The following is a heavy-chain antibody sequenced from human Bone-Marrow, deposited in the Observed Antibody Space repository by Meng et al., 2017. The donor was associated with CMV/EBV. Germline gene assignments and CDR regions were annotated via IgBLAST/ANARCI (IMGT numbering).Heavy chain of an antibody. CDR3: AREDCSSTSCYLYHYYYGMDV. D-gene: IGHD2-2*01. V-gene: IGHV3-74*01. CDR2: INSDGSST. CDR1: GFTFSSYW. J-gene: IGHJ6*02. Sequence: GESLKISCAASGFTFSSYWMHWVRQAPGKGLVWLSRINSDGSSTSYADSVKGRFTISRDNAKNTLYLQMNSLRAEDTAVYYCAREDCSSTSCYLYHYYYGMDVWGQGTTVTVSS.